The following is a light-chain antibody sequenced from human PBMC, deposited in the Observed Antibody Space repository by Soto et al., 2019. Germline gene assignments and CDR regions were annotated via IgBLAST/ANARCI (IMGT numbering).Light chain of an antibody. CDR3: QQYNNGPPWT. Sequence: EIVMTQSPAPLSVSPGERAPLSCRSRQSVSSNLAWYQQKPGQAPRLLIYGASTRATGIPARFSGSGSGTEFTLTISSLQSEDFAVYYCQQYNNGPPWTFGQGTKVEIK. V-gene: IGKV3-15*01. J-gene: IGKJ1*01. CDR2: GAS. CDR1: QSVSSN.